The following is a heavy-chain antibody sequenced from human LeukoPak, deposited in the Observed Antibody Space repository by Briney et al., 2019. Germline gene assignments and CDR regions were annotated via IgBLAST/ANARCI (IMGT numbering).Heavy chain of an antibody. Sequence: GGSLRLSCAASGFPFDDYGMNWVRQVPGKGLEWVSGINWNGGSTGYADSVKGRFTISRDNAKNSLYMQMNSLRAEDTALYYCARDIVLIAVAVRGSFDIWGQGTMVTVSS. D-gene: IGHD6-19*01. J-gene: IGHJ3*02. CDR1: GFPFDDYG. V-gene: IGHV3-20*04. CDR2: INWNGGST. CDR3: ARDIVLIAVAVRGSFDI.